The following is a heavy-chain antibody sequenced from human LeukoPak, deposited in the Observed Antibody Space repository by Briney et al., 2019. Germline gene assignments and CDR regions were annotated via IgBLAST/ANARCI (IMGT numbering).Heavy chain of an antibody. J-gene: IGHJ4*02. CDR2: IYPGDSDT. CDR3: ARHSENDYGDLHLDY. D-gene: IGHD4-17*01. CDR1: GYSFSSYW. V-gene: IGHV5-51*01. Sequence: GESLKISCKGSGYSFSSYWIGWVRQMPGKGLEWMGIIYPGDSDTRYSPSFQGQVTISADKSISTAYLQWSSLKASDTAMYYCARHSENDYGDLHLDYWGQGTLVTVSS.